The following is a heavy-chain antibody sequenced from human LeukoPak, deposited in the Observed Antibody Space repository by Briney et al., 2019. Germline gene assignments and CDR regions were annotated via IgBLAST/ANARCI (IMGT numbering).Heavy chain of an antibody. D-gene: IGHD6-13*01. CDR1: GFTFSSYA. J-gene: IGHJ4*02. CDR2: ISGSAGST. V-gene: IGHV3-23*01. CDR3: ATGYSSSRYHY. Sequence: PGGSLRLSCAASGFTFSSYAMSWVRQAPGKGLEWVSGISGSAGSTYYADSVKGRFTISRDNFKNTLYLQMNSLRAEDTAVYYCATGYSSSRYHYWGQGTLVTVSS.